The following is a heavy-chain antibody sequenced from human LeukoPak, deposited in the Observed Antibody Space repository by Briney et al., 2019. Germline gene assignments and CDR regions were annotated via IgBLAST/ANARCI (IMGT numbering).Heavy chain of an antibody. CDR3: ARDIGRVRQQRPWFDP. D-gene: IGHD6-25*01. CDR2: INPNRDGT. V-gene: IGHV1-2*02. J-gene: IGHJ5*02. Sequence: EASVKVSCKASGYTFTDYYMHWVRQAPGQGLEWMGWINPNRDGTNYAQKFQGRVTMTRDTSTSTAYMELSRLRSDDTAVYYCARDIGRVRQQRPWFDPWGQGTLVTVSS. CDR1: GYTFTDYY.